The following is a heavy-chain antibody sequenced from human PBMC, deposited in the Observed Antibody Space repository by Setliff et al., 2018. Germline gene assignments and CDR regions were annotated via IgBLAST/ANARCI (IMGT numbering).Heavy chain of an antibody. J-gene: IGHJ4*02. CDR1: GFTFDDYA. D-gene: IGHD2-15*01. V-gene: IGHV3-21*01. CDR3: ARTCSGSGCYAGLES. Sequence: GGSLRLSCAASGFTFDDYAMHWVRQVPGKGLEWVSFISRDSLHIYYADSLEGRFTISRDNAKNSLYLQMNSLRPEDTAVYYCARTCSGSGCYAGLESWGQGTPVTVSS. CDR2: ISRDSLHI.